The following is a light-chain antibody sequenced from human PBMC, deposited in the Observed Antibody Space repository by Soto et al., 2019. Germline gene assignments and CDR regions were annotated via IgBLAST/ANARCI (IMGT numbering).Light chain of an antibody. J-gene: IGLJ1*01. CDR1: STDVGLYNY. Sequence: QSVLTQPASVSGSPGQSITISCTGPSTDVGLYNYVSWYQQHPGKAPKLMIYEVSNRPSGVSHRFSGSKSGNTASLTISGLQAEDEADYYCTSYTTSSTYVFGTGTKVTVL. V-gene: IGLV2-14*01. CDR3: TSYTTSSTYV. CDR2: EVS.